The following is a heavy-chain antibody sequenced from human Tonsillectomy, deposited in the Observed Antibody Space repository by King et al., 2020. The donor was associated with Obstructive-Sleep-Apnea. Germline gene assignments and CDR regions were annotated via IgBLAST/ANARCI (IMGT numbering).Heavy chain of an antibody. CDR1: GYTFISYH. D-gene: IGHD3-22*01. Sequence: VQLVESGAEVKKPGSSVKVSCKASGYTFISYHMHWVRQAPGQGLEWMGIINPSGGSTTYAQGFQGRVTMTRDTSASTVYMELSSLRSEDTAMYYCARVRVGFSSGYTSPFDYWGQGTLVTVSS. V-gene: IGHV1-46*01. CDR3: ARVRVGFSSGYTSPFDY. J-gene: IGHJ4*02. CDR2: INPSGGST.